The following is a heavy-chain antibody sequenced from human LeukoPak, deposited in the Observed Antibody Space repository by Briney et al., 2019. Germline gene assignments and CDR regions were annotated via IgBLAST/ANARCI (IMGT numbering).Heavy chain of an antibody. CDR3: ARDREWAFDF. CDR2: VSHDERSK. J-gene: IGHJ3*01. D-gene: IGHD3-3*01. CDR1: GFTFSSYS. V-gene: IGHV3-30*02. Sequence: AGGSLRLSCAASGFTFSSYSMNWVRQAPGKGLEWVTYVSHDERSKYYADSVKGRFTISRDNSKNTLYLQMNSLRAEDTAVYYCARDREWAFDFWGQGTLATVSS.